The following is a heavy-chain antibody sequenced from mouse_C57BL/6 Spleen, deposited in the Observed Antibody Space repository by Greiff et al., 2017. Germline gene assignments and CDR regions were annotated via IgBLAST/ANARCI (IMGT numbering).Heavy chain of an antibody. V-gene: IGHV3-6*01. CDR3: ARTEAYYYAMDY. CDR1: GYSITSGYY. Sequence: EVKLQESGPGLVKPSQSLSLTCSVTGYSITSGYYWNWIRQFPGNKLEWMGYISYDGSNNYNPSLKNRISITRDTSKNQFFLKLNSVTTEDTATYYCARTEAYYYAMDYWGQGTSVTVSS. CDR2: ISYDGSN. J-gene: IGHJ4*01.